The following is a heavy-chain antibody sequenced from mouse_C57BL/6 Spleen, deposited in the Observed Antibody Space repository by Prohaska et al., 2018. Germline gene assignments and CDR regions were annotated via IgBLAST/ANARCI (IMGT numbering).Heavy chain of an antibody. CDR1: GFTFSSYA. CDR3: ARAYYYFDY. J-gene: IGHJ2*01. CDR2: ISDGGSYT. Sequence: EVQLVESGGGLVKPGGSLKLSCAASGFTFSSYAMSWVRQTPEKRLELVATISDGGSYTYYPDNVKGRFTISRDNAKNNLYLQMSHLKSEDTAMYYCARAYYYFDYWGQGTTLTVSS. D-gene: IGHD2-10*01. V-gene: IGHV5-4*01.